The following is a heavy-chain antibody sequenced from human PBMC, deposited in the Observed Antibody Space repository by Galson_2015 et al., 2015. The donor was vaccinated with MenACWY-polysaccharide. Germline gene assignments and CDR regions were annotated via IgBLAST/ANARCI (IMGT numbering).Heavy chain of an antibody. CDR3: VRGRVTIGP. Sequence: SLRLSCAASGFIISGYWMSWVRQAPGKGLEWVANIKQDESEKHYVDSVKGRFTISRDNAKNSLYLQMNSLRAEDTAVYYCVRGRVTIGPWGHGTLVTVSS. J-gene: IGHJ5*02. CDR2: IKQDESEK. CDR1: GFIISGYW. D-gene: IGHD4-17*01. V-gene: IGHV3-7*01.